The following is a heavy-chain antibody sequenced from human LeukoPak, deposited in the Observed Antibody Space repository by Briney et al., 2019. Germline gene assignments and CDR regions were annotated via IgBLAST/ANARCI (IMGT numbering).Heavy chain of an antibody. Sequence: SETLSLTCTLSGASFRSGGQYWGWIRQTPGKGLEWIGDIFYNGKTNYNPSLKSRVTISLDTSRSQFSLRLSSVTASDTGVYYCARIFDVWGRGTLVTVSS. CDR3: ARIFDV. V-gene: IGHV4-61*08. J-gene: IGHJ4*02. CDR1: GASFRSGGQY. CDR2: IFYNGKT.